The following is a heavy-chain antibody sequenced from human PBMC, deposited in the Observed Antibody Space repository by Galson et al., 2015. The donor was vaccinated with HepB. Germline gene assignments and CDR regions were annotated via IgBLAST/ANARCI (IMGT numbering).Heavy chain of an antibody. V-gene: IGHV1-69*13. Sequence: SVKVSCKAAGGTFSKYAFSWVRQAPGQGLEWMGGIVPTFGIAIYAQKFQGSVTITADEPTRTVHMELSRLRSDDTAVYYCARDRVGGYGGNLQFYYYGMDVLGRGTTVTVSS. J-gene: IGHJ6*02. CDR2: IVPTFGIA. CDR1: GGTFSKYA. D-gene: IGHD4-23*01. CDR3: ARDRVGGYGGNLQFYYYGMDV.